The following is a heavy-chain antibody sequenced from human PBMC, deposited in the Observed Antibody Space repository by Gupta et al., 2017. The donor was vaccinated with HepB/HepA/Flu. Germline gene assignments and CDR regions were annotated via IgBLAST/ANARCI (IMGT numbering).Heavy chain of an antibody. V-gene: IGHV3-23*01. Sequence: EVQLLESGGGLVQPGGSLRLSCAASRFTFSNYAMSWVRQAPGKGLEWVSAISYSGTSTYYAASVKGRFSISRDNSKNTLYLQMNSLRAEDTATYYCAKRIVGPTYAFDIWGQGTMVTVSS. CDR1: RFTFSNYA. CDR2: ISYSGTST. J-gene: IGHJ3*02. CDR3: AKRIVGPTYAFDI. D-gene: IGHD1-26*01.